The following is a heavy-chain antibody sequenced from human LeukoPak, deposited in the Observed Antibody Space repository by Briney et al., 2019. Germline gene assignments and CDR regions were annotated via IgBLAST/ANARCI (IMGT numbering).Heavy chain of an antibody. CDR2: IYTSGNT. D-gene: IGHD2/OR15-2a*01. CDR1: GGSISSGSSY. CDR3: TIGDNT. V-gene: IGHV4-61*02. Sequence: SETLSLTCTVSGGSISSGSSYWSWIRQPAGKGLEWIGRIYTSGNTNYKPSLQSRVTISVDTAKNQFSLKLSSVTAADTAVYCCTIGDNTWGQGTLVTVSS. J-gene: IGHJ5*02.